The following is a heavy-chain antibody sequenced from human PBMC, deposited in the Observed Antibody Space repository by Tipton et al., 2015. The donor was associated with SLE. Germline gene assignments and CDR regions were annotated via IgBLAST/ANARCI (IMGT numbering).Heavy chain of an antibody. CDR1: GFTFSSYS. D-gene: IGHD3-22*01. J-gene: IGHJ3*02. V-gene: IGHV3-21*04. CDR2: ISSSSSYI. Sequence: GSLRLSCAASGFTFSSYSMNWVRQAPGKGLEWVSSISSSSSYIYYADSVKGRFTISRDNAKNSLYLQMNSLRAEDTAVDYCARRGSGYYYEAFDIWGQGAMVTVSS. CDR3: ARRGSGYYYEAFDI.